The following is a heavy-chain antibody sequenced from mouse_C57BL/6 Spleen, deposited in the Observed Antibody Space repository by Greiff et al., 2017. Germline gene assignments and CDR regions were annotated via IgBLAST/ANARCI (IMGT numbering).Heavy chain of an antibody. Sequence: VQLQQSGAELMKPGASVKLSCKATGYTFTGYWIEWVKQRPGHGLEWIGEIIPGTGSTNYNEKFKGKDTFTADKTSNTAYMQLSSLTTEDSAICYCARSGGYDSAWFAYWGQGTLVTVSA. CDR2: IIPGTGST. D-gene: IGHD2-2*01. CDR1: GYTFTGYW. J-gene: IGHJ3*01. CDR3: ARSGGYDSAWFAY. V-gene: IGHV1-9*01.